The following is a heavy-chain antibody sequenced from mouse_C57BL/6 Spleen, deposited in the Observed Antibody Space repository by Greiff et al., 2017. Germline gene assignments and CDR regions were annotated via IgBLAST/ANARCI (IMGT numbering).Heavy chain of an antibody. CDR2: IDPNSGGT. J-gene: IGHJ4*01. D-gene: IGHD2-1*01. Sequence: QVQLKQPGAELVKPGASVKLSCKASGYTFTSYWMHWVKQRPGRGLEWIGRIDPNSGGTKYNEKFKSKATLTVDKPSSHAYMQLSSLTSEDSSVYDCARTGNYERYYAMDYWGQGTSVTVSS. CDR1: GYTFTSYW. CDR3: ARTGNYERYYAMDY. V-gene: IGHV1-72*01.